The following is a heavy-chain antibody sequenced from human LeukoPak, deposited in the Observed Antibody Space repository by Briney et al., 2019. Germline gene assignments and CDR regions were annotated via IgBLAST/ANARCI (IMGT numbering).Heavy chain of an antibody. CDR3: ARGYFQNYYYYYYIDV. Sequence: SETLSLTCAVYGGSFSGYYWSWIRQPPGKGLEWIGEINHSGSTNYNPSLKSRVTISVDTSKNQFSLKLSSVTAADTAVYYCARGYFQNYYYYYYIDVWGKGTTVTVSS. CDR2: INHSGST. V-gene: IGHV4-34*01. CDR1: GGSFSGYY. J-gene: IGHJ6*03. D-gene: IGHD2/OR15-2a*01.